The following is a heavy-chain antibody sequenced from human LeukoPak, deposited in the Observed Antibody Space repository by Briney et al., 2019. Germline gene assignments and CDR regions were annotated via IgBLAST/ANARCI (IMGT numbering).Heavy chain of an antibody. Sequence: PSESLSLTCAVYGGSFSGYYWSWIRQPPGKGLEWIGEINHSGSTNYNPSHKSLVTIYVVTTKDQCSLKLSPVTDADTAVYYCARGGRREYYCGSGSSFDPRYNWFVPWGQGTLVTVSS. CDR2: INHSGST. CDR3: ARGGRREYYCGSGSSFDPRYNWFVP. D-gene: IGHD3-10*01. J-gene: IGHJ5*02. V-gene: IGHV4-34*01. CDR1: GGSFSGYY.